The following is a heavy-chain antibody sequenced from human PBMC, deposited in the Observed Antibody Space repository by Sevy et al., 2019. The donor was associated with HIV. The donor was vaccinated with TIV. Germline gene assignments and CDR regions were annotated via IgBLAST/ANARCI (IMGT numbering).Heavy chain of an antibody. CDR3: ARGGLGKGLDRLNY. J-gene: IGHJ4*02. Sequence: GGSLRLSCAASGFTFSSYWMHWVRQAPGKGLVWVSRINSDGSSTSYGDSVKGRFTISRDNAKNTLYLQMNSLRAEDTAVYYCARGGLGKGLDRLNYWGQGTLVTVSS. CDR1: GFTFSSYW. CDR2: INSDGSST. V-gene: IGHV3-74*01. D-gene: IGHD7-27*01.